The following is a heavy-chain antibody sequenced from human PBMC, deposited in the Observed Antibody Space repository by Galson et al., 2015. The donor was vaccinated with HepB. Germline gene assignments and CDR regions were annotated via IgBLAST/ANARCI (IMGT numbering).Heavy chain of an antibody. CDR1: GFTFSSYG. V-gene: IGHV3-30*18. CDR2: ISYDGSNK. CDR3: AKGSKGFLEWLPDY. D-gene: IGHD3-3*01. Sequence: SLRLSCAASGFTFSSYGMHWVRQAPGKGLEWVAVISYDGSNKYYADSVKGRFTISRDNSKNTLYLQMNSLRAEDTAVYYCAKGSKGFLEWLPDYWGQGTLVTVSS. J-gene: IGHJ4*02.